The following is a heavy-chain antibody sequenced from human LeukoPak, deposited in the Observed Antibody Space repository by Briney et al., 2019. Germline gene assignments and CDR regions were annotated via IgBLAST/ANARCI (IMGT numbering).Heavy chain of an antibody. CDR1: GFTFNAFG. CDR3: ARFRTWGDKAFDY. Sequence: GGSLRLSCAASGFTFNAFGMNWVRQAPGKGLEWVSYIGTTSGAIYYADSVKGRFTISRDSAKNSLYLQMSSLRAEDTAVYYCARFRTWGDKAFDYWGQGTLVTVSS. J-gene: IGHJ4*02. CDR2: IGTTSGAI. V-gene: IGHV3-48*01. D-gene: IGHD2-21*02.